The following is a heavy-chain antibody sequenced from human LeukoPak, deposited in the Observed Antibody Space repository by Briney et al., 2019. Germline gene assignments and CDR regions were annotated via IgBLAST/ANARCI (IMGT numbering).Heavy chain of an antibody. CDR1: GLTFSDYT. CDR2: ISSSSTI. J-gene: IGHJ4*02. Sequence: GVSLRLSCAASGLTFSDYTMNWVRQAPGKGLEWVSYISSSSTISYADSVKGRFTISRDNAKNSLFLQMNSLRAEDTAVYYCASVGHCTSSSCPYYFDYWGQGTLVTVSS. D-gene: IGHD2-2*03. V-gene: IGHV3-69-1*01. CDR3: ASVGHCTSSSCPYYFDY.